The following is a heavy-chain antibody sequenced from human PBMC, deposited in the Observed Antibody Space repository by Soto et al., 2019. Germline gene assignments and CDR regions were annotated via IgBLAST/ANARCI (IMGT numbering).Heavy chain of an antibody. CDR2: IIPISGTA. Sequence: QVQLVQSGAELKKPGSSVKVSCKASGGTFSSYAISWVRQAPGQGLEWMGGIIPISGTANYAQKFQGRVTITADESTSTAYIEVSSLGSEYTAVYYCARAPMPSASMDVWGQGTTVTVSS. CDR3: ARAPMPSASMDV. J-gene: IGHJ6*02. CDR1: GGTFSSYA. D-gene: IGHD2-2*01. V-gene: IGHV1-69*01.